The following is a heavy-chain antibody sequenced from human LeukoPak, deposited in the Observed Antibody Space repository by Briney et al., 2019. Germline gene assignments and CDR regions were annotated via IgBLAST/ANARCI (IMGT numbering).Heavy chain of an antibody. J-gene: IGHJ4*02. CDR2: IYGGGNI. V-gene: IGHV3-53*01. CDR1: GFTVSSNY. D-gene: IGHD5-24*01. CDR3: ARGAGYNYPYYFDY. Sequence: GALRLSCAASGFTVSSNYMNWVRQAPGKGLEWVSVIYGGGNIYYADSVKGRFTISRDNSKNTLYVQMNSLRAEDTAVYYCARGAGYNYPYYFDYWGQGTLVTVSS.